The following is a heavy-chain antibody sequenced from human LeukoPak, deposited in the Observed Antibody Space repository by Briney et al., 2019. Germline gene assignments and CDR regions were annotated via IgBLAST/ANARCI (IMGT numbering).Heavy chain of an antibody. D-gene: IGHD1-26*01. Sequence: PSETLSLTSTVSGDSINSYYWNWIRQPPGKGLEWIGYIYYSGSTNYNPSLKSRVTISVDTSKKQFSLKLSSVTAADTAVYYCAGEGATICWGQGTLVTVSS. CDR3: AGEGATIC. J-gene: IGHJ4*02. CDR1: GDSINSYY. V-gene: IGHV4-59*01. CDR2: IYYSGST.